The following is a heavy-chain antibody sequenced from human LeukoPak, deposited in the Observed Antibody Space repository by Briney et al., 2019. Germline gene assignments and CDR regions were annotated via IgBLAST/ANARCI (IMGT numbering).Heavy chain of an antibody. CDR3: ARQRASIAAAGTWFDP. V-gene: IGHV4-34*01. Sequence: PSETPSLTCAVSGGSFSNYYWTWIRQPPGKGLEWIGEINHSGTTNYSPSLKSRVTMSVDTSKNQFSLKLSSVTAADTAVYYCARQRASIAAAGTWFDPWGQGTLVTVSS. J-gene: IGHJ5*02. D-gene: IGHD6-13*01. CDR2: INHSGTT. CDR1: GGSFSNYY.